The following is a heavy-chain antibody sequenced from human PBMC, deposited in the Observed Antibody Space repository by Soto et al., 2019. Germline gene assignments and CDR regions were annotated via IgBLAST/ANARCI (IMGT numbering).Heavy chain of an antibody. CDR3: VRLGGSSWADY. V-gene: IGHV3-74*01. Sequence: EVRLVESGGGLVHPGASLTVSCEASGFAFSSLWMHWVRQAPGKGLEWVSRIDNEGIGTNYADAVRGRFTMSRDNAKNMLYLQMNSLRADAAGVYFCVRLGGSSWADYWGQGTLVTVSS. D-gene: IGHD6-13*01. J-gene: IGHJ4*02. CDR1: GFAFSSLW. CDR2: IDNEGIGT.